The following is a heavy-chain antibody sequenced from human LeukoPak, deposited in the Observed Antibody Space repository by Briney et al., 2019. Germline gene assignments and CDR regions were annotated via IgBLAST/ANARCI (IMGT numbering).Heavy chain of an antibody. D-gene: IGHD5-12*01. J-gene: IGHJ4*02. CDR1: GGSISSSGYY. V-gene: IGHV4-39*02. CDR3: AREDRDIVATIPSV. Sequence: PSETLSLTCSVSGGSISSSGYYWGWIRQPPGEGLEWIGSVYFGGSIYYNPSLKSRVTIFVDTSKNQFSLKLSSVTAADTAVYYCAREDRDIVATIPSVWGQGTLVTVSS. CDR2: VYFGGSI.